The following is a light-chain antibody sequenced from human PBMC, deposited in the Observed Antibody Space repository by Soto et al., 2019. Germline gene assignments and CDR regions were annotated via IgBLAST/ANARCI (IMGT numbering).Light chain of an antibody. CDR2: AAS. Sequence: DIQMTQSPSSLSASVGDRVTIPCRASQSISSSLNWYHQKPVKAPKLLIYAASSLQSGVPSRFSGSGSGTDFTFTISSLQPEDFATYYCQQSYSTPITFGQGTRLEIK. CDR1: QSISSS. V-gene: IGKV1-39*01. CDR3: QQSYSTPIT. J-gene: IGKJ5*01.